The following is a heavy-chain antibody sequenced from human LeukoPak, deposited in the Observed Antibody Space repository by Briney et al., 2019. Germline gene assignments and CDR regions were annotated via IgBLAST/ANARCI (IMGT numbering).Heavy chain of an antibody. D-gene: IGHD3-3*01. CDR3: ARDRLRAYYDFWSGYYTGSNYYYGMDV. V-gene: IGHV3-7*01. CDR2: IKQDGSEK. Sequence: PGGSLRLSCAASGFTFSSYWMSWVRQAPGKGLEWVANIKQDGSEKYYVDSVKGRFTISRDNAKNSLYLQMNSLRAEDTAVYYCARDRLRAYYDFWSGYYTGSNYYYGMDVWGQGTTVTVSS. CDR1: GFTFSSYW. J-gene: IGHJ6*02.